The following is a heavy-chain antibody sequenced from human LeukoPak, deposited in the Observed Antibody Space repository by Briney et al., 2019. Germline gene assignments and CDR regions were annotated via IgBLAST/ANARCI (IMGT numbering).Heavy chain of an antibody. CDR2: IIPIFGTA. J-gene: IGHJ4*02. CDR1: GGTFTSYA. Sequence: ASVKVSCKASGGTFTSYAISWVRQAPGQGLEWMGGIIPIFGTANYAQKFQGRVTITTDKSTSTAYVELSSLRSEDTAVYYCAREAYDSSGYPDDYWGQGTLVTVSS. CDR3: AREAYDSSGYPDDY. V-gene: IGHV1-69*05. D-gene: IGHD3-22*01.